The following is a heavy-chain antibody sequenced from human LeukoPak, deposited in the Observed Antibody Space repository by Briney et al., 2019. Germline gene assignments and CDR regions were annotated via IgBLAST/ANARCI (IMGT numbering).Heavy chain of an antibody. CDR2: INPNGGDT. CDR1: GYTFTGYY. Sequence: ASVKVSCKASGYTFTGYYIHWVRQAPGQGLEWMGWINPNGGDTNYAQKFQGRVTMTRDTSISTAYMALSRLKYDDMAVYYCAREYYYASGNYYNRIDYWGQGTLVTVSS. J-gene: IGHJ4*02. V-gene: IGHV1-2*02. D-gene: IGHD3-10*01. CDR3: AREYYYASGNYYNRIDY.